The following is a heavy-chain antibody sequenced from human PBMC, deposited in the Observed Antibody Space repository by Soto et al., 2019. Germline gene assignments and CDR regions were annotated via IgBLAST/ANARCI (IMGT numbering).Heavy chain of an antibody. Sequence: GGSLRLSCVGSGLTFSNYSINWVRQAPGKGLEWVSSISSRSDIYYADSVKGRFTISRDNAKNSVSLQMNSLRAEDTAVYYCAREYTAWPLAYGLDVWGQGTTVTVSS. CDR1: GLTFSNYS. D-gene: IGHD2-2*02. V-gene: IGHV3-21*01. CDR3: AREYTAWPLAYGLDV. CDR2: ISSRSDI. J-gene: IGHJ6*02.